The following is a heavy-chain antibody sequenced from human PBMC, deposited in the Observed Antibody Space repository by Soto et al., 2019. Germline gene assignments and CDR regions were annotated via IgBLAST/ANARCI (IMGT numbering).Heavy chain of an antibody. J-gene: IGHJ4*02. Sequence: VQLVESGVGLVQPGGSLRLSCAASGFTFSDYYMSWIRQAPGKGLEWVSYIISSGSTIYYADAVKGRFTISRDNAKNSLYLQMNRLRAEDTAVYYCASPYYDYIWGSYRPFDYWGQGTLVTVSS. D-gene: IGHD3-16*02. V-gene: IGHV3-11*01. CDR1: GFTFSDYY. CDR3: ASPYYDYIWGSYRPFDY. CDR2: IISSGSTI.